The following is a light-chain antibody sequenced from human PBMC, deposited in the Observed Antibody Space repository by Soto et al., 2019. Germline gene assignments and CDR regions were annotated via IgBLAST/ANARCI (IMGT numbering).Light chain of an antibody. V-gene: IGKV3-15*01. CDR1: QSVSSY. CDR3: QQYSTWPPRYT. CDR2: RAS. J-gene: IGKJ2*01. Sequence: EIVMTQSPATLSVSPGGRATLSCRASQSVSSYLAWYQQRPGQPPRLLIYRASTRATGVPARFSGSGSGTEFSLTISGLQSEDFALYYCQQYSTWPPRYTFGQGTKLEI.